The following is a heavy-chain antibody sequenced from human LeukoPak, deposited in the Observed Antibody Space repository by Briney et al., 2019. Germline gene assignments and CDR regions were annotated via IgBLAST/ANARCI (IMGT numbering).Heavy chain of an antibody. V-gene: IGHV3-23*01. Sequence: GGSLRLSCTASGFIFNNFGLMWVRQAPGKGLEWVSAISNDGGGTTYADFVKGRFTISRDNSKNTLFLQMNSLRAEDTALYYCAKGSSGYFADHWGQGTLVTVSS. CDR2: ISNDGGGT. J-gene: IGHJ4*02. D-gene: IGHD3-22*01. CDR3: AKGSSGYFADH. CDR1: GFIFNNFG.